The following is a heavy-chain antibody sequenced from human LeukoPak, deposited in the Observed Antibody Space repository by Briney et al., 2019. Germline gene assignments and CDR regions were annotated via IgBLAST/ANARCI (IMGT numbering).Heavy chain of an antibody. Sequence: AGGSLRLSCAASGVTVSSDYMRWVRQAPGKGLEWVSVIYSDGETYHADSVKGRFTISRRNSKNTLFLQMDSLRTEDTAIYYCANRMTFWGQGTLVTVSS. D-gene: IGHD1-14*01. CDR3: ANRMTF. J-gene: IGHJ4*02. CDR2: IYSDGET. CDR1: GVTVSSDY. V-gene: IGHV3-53*01.